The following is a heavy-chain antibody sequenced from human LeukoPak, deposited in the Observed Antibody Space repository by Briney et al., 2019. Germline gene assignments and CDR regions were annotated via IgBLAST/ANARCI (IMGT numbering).Heavy chain of an antibody. D-gene: IGHD4-17*01. CDR2: IYNSGST. Sequence: SETLSLTCTVSGGSISSYYWSWIRQPPGKGLEWLGYIYNSGSTDYNPSLKSRVTISVDTSKNQFSLKLRSVTAADTAVYYCARPDSERAVTPIDYWGQGTLVTVSS. CDR3: ARPDSERAVTPIDY. J-gene: IGHJ4*02. V-gene: IGHV4-59*08. CDR1: GGSISSYY.